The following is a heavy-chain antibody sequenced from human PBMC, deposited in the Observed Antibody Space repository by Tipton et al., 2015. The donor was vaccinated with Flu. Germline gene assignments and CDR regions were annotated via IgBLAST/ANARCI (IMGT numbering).Heavy chain of an antibody. J-gene: IGHJ4*02. CDR1: GFTFSSYA. CDR2: ISGSAGTT. Sequence: SLRLSCAASGFTFSSYAMTWVRQAPGKGLECVSAISGSAGTTYYADSVKGRFTISRDNSENTLYLQMNSLRAEDTAVYYCAKGFGEWRYFFDYWGLGTLVPVSS. D-gene: IGHD4-17*01. CDR3: AKGFGEWRYFFDY. V-gene: IGHV3-23*01.